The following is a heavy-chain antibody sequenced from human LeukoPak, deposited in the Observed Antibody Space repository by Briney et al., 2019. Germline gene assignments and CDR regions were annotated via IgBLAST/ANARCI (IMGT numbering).Heavy chain of an antibody. CDR1: GFTISGCW. CDR3: TRSPISQPRWGYYFED. CDR2: INQDESEK. Sequence: GGSLRLSCAASGFTISGCWLSWVRQTPGKGLEWVANINQDESEKYYVDSVRGRFTISRDNAKNSLYLQMNTLRAEDTAVYYCTRSPISQPRWGYYFEDWGQGTLVTVSS. V-gene: IGHV3-7*01. J-gene: IGHJ4*02. D-gene: IGHD2-21*01.